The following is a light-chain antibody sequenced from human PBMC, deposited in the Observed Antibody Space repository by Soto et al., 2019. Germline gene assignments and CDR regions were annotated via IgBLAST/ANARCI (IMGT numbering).Light chain of an antibody. CDR1: QSISSW. J-gene: IGKJ5*01. Sequence: DIQMAQSPSTRSASVGYRVTIGCRASQSISSWLAWYQQKPGKAPKLLIYKASSLESGVPSRFSGSGSGTEFTLTISSLQPDDFATYYCQQYNSYSITFGQGTRLEIK. V-gene: IGKV1-5*03. CDR3: QQYNSYSIT. CDR2: KAS.